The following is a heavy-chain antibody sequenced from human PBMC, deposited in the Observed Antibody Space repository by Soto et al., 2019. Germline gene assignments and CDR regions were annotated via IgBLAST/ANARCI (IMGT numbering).Heavy chain of an antibody. D-gene: IGHD3-10*01. CDR2: LIPVLGIA. Sequence: QVLLVQSGAEVTKPGASVKVSCKASGGTFSSYTISWVRQAPGQGLEWLGRLIPVLGIANYAQKFQGRVTITADKSTSTAYMELISMRSEDTDVYDCASMVRGVVDYWGQGALVTVSS. CDR3: ASMVRGVVDY. CDR1: GGTFSSYT. J-gene: IGHJ4*02. V-gene: IGHV1-69*02.